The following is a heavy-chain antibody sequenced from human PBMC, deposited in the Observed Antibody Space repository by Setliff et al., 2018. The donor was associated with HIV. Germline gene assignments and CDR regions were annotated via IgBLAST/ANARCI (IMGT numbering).Heavy chain of an antibody. CDR2: IIPILGIA. V-gene: IGHV1-69*10. CDR3: ATRGYSYGYFDY. Sequence: GASVKVSCKASGGTFSSYAISWVRQAPGQGLEWMGGIIPILGIANYAQKFQGRVTITADKSTSTAYMELSSLRSEDTAVYYCATRGYSYGYFDYWGQGTLVTVSS. J-gene: IGHJ4*02. D-gene: IGHD5-18*01. CDR1: GGTFSSYA.